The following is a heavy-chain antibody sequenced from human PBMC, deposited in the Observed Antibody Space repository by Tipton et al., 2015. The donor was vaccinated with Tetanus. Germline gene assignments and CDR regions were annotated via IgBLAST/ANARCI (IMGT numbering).Heavy chain of an antibody. Sequence: SLRLSCAASGLTISSYYMIWVRQAPGKGLEWVSTISDGGDTNYADSVKGRFTLSRDNSKNTLSLQMNSLRVEDTAVYYCAKDLHWYGMDVWGXGTKVTVSS. CDR1: GLTISSYY. V-gene: IGHV3-53*01. J-gene: IGHJ6*04. D-gene: IGHD3/OR15-3a*01. CDR3: AKDLHWYGMDV. CDR2: ISDGGDT.